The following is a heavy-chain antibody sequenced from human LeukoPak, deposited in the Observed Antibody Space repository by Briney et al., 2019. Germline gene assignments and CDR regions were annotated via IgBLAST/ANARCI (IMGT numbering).Heavy chain of an antibody. CDR3: AREKDDILSRYFDY. J-gene: IGHJ4*02. CDR1: GFTFSSYA. V-gene: IGHV3-30*04. CDR2: ISYDGSNK. D-gene: IGHD3-9*01. Sequence: PGGSLRLSCAASGFTFSSYAMHWVRQAPGKGLEWVAVISYDGSNKYYADSVKGRFTISRDNSKNTLYLQMNSLRAEDTAVYYCAREKDDILSRYFDYWGQGTLVTVSS.